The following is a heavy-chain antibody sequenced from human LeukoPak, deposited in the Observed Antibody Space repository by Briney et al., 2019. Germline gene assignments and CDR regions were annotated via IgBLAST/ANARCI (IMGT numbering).Heavy chain of an antibody. D-gene: IGHD3-22*01. Sequence: GGSLRLSCAASGFTFSDDCMTWIRQAPGKGLEWVSYLNSSGGAMYCADSVKGRFTISRDNAKKSMYLQMNSLRAEDTAVYYCARVDYYDSRGYFIGAFDIWGQGTMVTVSS. CDR2: LNSSGGAM. J-gene: IGHJ3*02. V-gene: IGHV3-11*01. CDR3: ARVDYYDSRGYFIGAFDI. CDR1: GFTFSDDC.